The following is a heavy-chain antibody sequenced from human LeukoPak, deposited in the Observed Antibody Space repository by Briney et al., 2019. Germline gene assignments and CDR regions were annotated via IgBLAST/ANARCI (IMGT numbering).Heavy chain of an antibody. CDR3: AKGTTGLN. V-gene: IGHV3-30*18. Sequence: PGGSLRLSCAASGFTFSSYGMHWVRQAPGKGLEWVAVISYDGSNKYYADSVKGRFTISRDNSKNTLYLQMNSMRAEDTAVYYCAKGTTGLNWGQGTLVTVSS. J-gene: IGHJ4*02. CDR2: ISYDGSNK. D-gene: IGHD1-1*01. CDR1: GFTFSSYG.